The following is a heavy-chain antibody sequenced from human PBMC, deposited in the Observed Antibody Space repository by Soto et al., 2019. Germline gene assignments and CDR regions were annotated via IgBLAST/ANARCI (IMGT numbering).Heavy chain of an antibody. D-gene: IGHD5-18*01. V-gene: IGHV1-69*01. Sequence: QMHLVQSGAEVKKPGSSVKVSCKASGGSFTYTLSWVRQAPGQGLEWMGGIIPIFGTTNYAQKFQGRVTITADESTKTAYMELSTLRSEDTAVYYCARLHSHGTDGMDVWGQGTTVTVSS. CDR2: IIPIFGTT. J-gene: IGHJ6*02. CDR1: GGSFTYT. CDR3: ARLHSHGTDGMDV.